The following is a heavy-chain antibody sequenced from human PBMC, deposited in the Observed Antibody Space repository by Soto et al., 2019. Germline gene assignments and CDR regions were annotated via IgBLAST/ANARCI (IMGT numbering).Heavy chain of an antibody. CDR2: ISYDGSNK. Sequence: QVQLVESGGGVVQPGRSLRLSCAASGITFSTYGMHWVRQAPGKGLEWVAVISYDGSNKNYADSVKGRFTISRDNSKNTLYLQMNSLRAEDTAVYYCGEDFQAYFDFWSGYYPYYYGMDVWGQGTTVTVSS. D-gene: IGHD3-3*01. J-gene: IGHJ6*02. CDR3: GEDFQAYFDFWSGYYPYYYGMDV. CDR1: GITFSTYG. V-gene: IGHV3-30*18.